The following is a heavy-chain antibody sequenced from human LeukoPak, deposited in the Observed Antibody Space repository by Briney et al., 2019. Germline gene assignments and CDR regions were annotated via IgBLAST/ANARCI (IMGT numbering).Heavy chain of an antibody. CDR2: INSDGSST. J-gene: IGHJ4*02. Sequence: PGGSLRLSCAASGFTFSSYWMHWVRQAPGKGLVWVSRINSDGSSTSYADSVKGRFTISRDNAKNTLYLQLNSLRAEDTAVYFCARGGSDTAMAHDYWGQGTLVTVSS. CDR1: GFTFSSYW. CDR3: ARGGSDTAMAHDY. V-gene: IGHV3-74*01. D-gene: IGHD5-18*01.